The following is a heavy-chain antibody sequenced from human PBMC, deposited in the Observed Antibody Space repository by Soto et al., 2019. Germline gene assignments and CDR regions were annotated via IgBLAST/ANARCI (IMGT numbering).Heavy chain of an antibody. CDR1: GGSISSSNW. V-gene: IGHV4-4*02. D-gene: IGHD5-18*01. CDR3: AIRREGYSYGPNWFDP. CDR2: IYHSGST. Sequence: QVQLQESGPGLVKPSGTLSLTCAVSGGSISSSNWWSWVRQPPGKGLEWIGEIYHSGSTNYNPSLKSRVTISVDKSKNQFPLKLSSVTAADTAVYYCAIRREGYSYGPNWFDPWGQGTLVTVSS. J-gene: IGHJ5*02.